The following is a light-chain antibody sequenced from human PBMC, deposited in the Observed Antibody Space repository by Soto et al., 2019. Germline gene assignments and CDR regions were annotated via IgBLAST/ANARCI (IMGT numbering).Light chain of an antibody. V-gene: IGKV3-15*01. CDR2: GAS. CDR1: QSVSSN. J-gene: IGKJ2*01. CDR3: QQYNNWLHT. Sequence: EIVMTQSPATLSVSLGERATLSCSASQSVSSNLAWYQQKPGQAPRLLIYGASTRATGIPARFSGSGSGTEFTLTISSLQTEDFAVYYCQQYNNWLHTFGQGTKLEMK.